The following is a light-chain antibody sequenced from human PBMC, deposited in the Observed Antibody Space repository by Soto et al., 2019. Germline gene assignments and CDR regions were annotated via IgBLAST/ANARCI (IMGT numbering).Light chain of an antibody. CDR2: EAT. CDR3: CSHAGDTMWV. J-gene: IGLJ3*02. V-gene: IGLV2-23*01. CDR1: SSDVGSYNL. Sequence: QSALTQPASVSGSPGQSITISCTGTSSDVGSYNLVSWFQQHPGKAPKLMIYEATKRPSGVSDRFSGSKSGNTASLTISGLQAEDEADYYCCSHAGDTMWVLGGGTKLTVL.